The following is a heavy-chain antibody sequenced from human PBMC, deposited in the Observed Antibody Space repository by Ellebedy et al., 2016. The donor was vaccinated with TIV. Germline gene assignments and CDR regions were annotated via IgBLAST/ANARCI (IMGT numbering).Heavy chain of an antibody. J-gene: IGHJ4*02. V-gene: IGHV3-48*03. CDR2: ISGSGGMM. D-gene: IGHD3-10*01. CDR3: ARRSRGPSYYFDY. CDR1: GFTFSSYY. Sequence: PGGSLRLSCAASGFTFSSYYMTWVRQAPGKGLEWISYISGSGGMMDHADSVKGRFTISRDNAKNSLYLQLSSLRAEDTAVYYCARRSRGPSYYFDYWGQGALVTVSS.